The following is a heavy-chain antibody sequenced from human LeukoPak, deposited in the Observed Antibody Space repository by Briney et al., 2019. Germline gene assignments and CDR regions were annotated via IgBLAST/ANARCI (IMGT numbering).Heavy chain of an antibody. Sequence: ASVKVSCKASGYTFTNYAMNWVRQVPGQGLEWMGWIDTNTGNPTYTQGFTERFVFSLDTSVNTAYLQINSLKSEDTAVYYCARDNYGAEEGIGSSSVWLDPWGQGTLVTVSS. CDR3: ARDNYGAEEGIGSSSVWLDP. V-gene: IGHV7-4-1*02. CDR2: IDTNTGNP. J-gene: IGHJ5*02. D-gene: IGHD6-13*01. CDR1: GYTFTNYA.